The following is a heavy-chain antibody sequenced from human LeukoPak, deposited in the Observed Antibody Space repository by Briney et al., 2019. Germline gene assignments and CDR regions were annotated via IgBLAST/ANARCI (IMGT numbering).Heavy chain of an antibody. Sequence: PSETLSLTSTDSAGSISSYYWSWIRQPPGKGLEWIGYIYYSGSTNYNPSLKSRVTISVDTSKNQFSLKLSSVTAADTAVYYCASWSQNYYDSSGYYDYWGQGTLVTVSS. D-gene: IGHD3-22*01. V-gene: IGHV4-59*08. CDR2: IYYSGST. J-gene: IGHJ4*02. CDR3: ASWSQNYYDSSGYYDY. CDR1: AGSISSYY.